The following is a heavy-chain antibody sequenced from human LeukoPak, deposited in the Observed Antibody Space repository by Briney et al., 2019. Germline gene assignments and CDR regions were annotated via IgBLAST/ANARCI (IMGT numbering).Heavy chain of an antibody. CDR1: GGSISSYY. J-gene: IGHJ4*02. Sequence: ETSETLSLTCTVSGGSISSYYWSWIRQPPGKGLEWIGNIHYSGSSVYNPSLRSRVSMSIDRSLKQFFLKLTSVTAADTALYYCVLAPNSNWFDFWGQGILVTVSS. V-gene: IGHV4-59*08. CDR3: VLAPNSNWFDF. D-gene: IGHD2-15*01. CDR2: IHYSGSS.